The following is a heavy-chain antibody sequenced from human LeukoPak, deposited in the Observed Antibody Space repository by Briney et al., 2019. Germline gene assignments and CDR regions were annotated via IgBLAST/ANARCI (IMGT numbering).Heavy chain of an antibody. CDR2: IQTDGSTK. V-gene: IGHV3-30*02. CDR1: GFTFSRYG. J-gene: IGHJ3*01. D-gene: IGHD3-9*01. Sequence: GGSLRLSCVSSGFTFSRYGIHWVRQDPGKGLEWVSFIQTDGSTKYYSDSVKGRFTISRDNPKNTVYLQMNSLSTEDTAVYYCAIEISRLVIHAFDLWGQGTMVTVSS. CDR3: AIEISRLVIHAFDL.